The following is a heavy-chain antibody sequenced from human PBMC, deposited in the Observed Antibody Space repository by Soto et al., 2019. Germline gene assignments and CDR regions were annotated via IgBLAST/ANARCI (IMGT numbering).Heavy chain of an antibody. Sequence: ASVKVSCKASGGTFSSYAISWVRQAPGQRLEWMGWINAGNGNTKYSQKFQGRVTITRDTSASTAYMELSSLRSEDTAVYYCARDICSGGSCYYNYWGQGTLVTVSS. D-gene: IGHD2-15*01. CDR2: INAGNGNT. CDR1: GGTFSSYA. V-gene: IGHV1-3*01. CDR3: ARDICSGGSCYYNY. J-gene: IGHJ4*02.